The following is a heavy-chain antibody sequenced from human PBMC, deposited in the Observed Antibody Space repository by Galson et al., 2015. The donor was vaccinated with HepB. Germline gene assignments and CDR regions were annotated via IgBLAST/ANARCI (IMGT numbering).Heavy chain of an antibody. D-gene: IGHD3-16*02. CDR2: INAGNGNT. J-gene: IGHJ5*02. CDR3: ARGMEITFGGVIVIPVA. V-gene: IGHV1-3*01. Sequence: SVKVSCKASGYTFTSYAMHWVRQAPGQRLEWMGWINAGNGNTKYSQKFQGRVTITRDTSASTAYMELSSLRSEDTAVYYCARGMEITFGGVIVIPVAWGQGTLVTVSS. CDR1: GYTFTSYA.